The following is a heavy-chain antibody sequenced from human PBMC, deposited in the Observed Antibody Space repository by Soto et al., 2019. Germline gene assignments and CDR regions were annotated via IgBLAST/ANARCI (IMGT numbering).Heavy chain of an antibody. J-gene: IGHJ5*02. Sequence: ASVKVSCKDSGYTLTSYAMHWVRQAPGQRLEWMGWINAGNGNTKYSQKFQGRVTITRDTSASKAYMEMTSPSAEDKAVYYCASASYIGSWGQGTLVTVSS. CDR3: ASASYIGS. CDR2: INAGNGNT. D-gene: IGHD1-26*01. V-gene: IGHV1-3*01. CDR1: GYTLTSYA.